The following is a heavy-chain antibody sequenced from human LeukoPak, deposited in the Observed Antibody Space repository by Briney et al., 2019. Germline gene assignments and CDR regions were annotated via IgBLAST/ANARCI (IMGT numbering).Heavy chain of an antibody. D-gene: IGHD1-26*01. Sequence: PGGSLRLSCAASGFTFGSYAMHWLRQSPDRGLEWVACISFDGNSKFYSDSVEGRFTLSRDNSKSSLDLQMNSLKIEDTAIYFCAKARVRIVTQNLFEYWDQGTRVTVSS. CDR1: GFTFGSYA. V-gene: IGHV3-33*04. CDR2: ISFDGNSK. J-gene: IGHJ4*02. CDR3: AKARVRIVTQNLFEY.